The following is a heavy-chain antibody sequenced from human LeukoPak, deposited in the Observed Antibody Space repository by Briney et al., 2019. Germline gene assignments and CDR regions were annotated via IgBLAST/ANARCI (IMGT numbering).Heavy chain of an antibody. D-gene: IGHD1-7*01. CDR1: GFTFNYAW. V-gene: IGHV3-15*04. CDR2: TVSEIDGGTT. Sequence: GGSLRLSCAASGFTFNYAWMSWVRQVPGKGLEWVGQTVSEIDGGTTGYAAPVKGGFTISRDDSKSTLYLQMNSLKIEDTAVYYCTTDEDWNYARKDVWGQGATVIVSS. J-gene: IGHJ6*02. CDR3: TTDEDWNYARKDV.